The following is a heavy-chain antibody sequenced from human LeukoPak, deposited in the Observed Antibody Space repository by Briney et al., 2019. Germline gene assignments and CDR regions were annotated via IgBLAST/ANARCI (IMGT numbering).Heavy chain of an antibody. J-gene: IGHJ4*02. CDR2: IYYSGST. Sequence: SETLSLTCTVSGGSISSSSYYWGWIRQPPGKGLEWIGSIYYSGSTYYNPSLKSRVTISVDTSKNQFSLKLSSVTAADTAVYYCASPPIGFGVVMDLYFDYWRQGTLVTVSS. D-gene: IGHD3-3*01. CDR3: ASPPIGFGVVMDLYFDY. CDR1: GGSISSSSYY. V-gene: IGHV4-39*07.